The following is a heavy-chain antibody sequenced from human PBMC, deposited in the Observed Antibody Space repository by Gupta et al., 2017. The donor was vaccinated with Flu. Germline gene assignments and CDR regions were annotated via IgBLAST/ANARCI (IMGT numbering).Heavy chain of an antibody. CDR2: IYHSGYT. J-gene: IGHJ4*02. CDR3: ARLMHYDVLTGYHYYFDY. D-gene: IGHD3-9*01. CDR1: GDSMRNNSHH. Sequence: QLQLQESGPRLVKPSETLSLTCTVSGDSMRNNSHHWGLIRQPPGKGLEWIGNIYHSGYTYYSPSLKGRVSISVDTSKNHFSLTLTSVTAADTAMYYCARLMHYDVLTGYHYYFDYWGQGALVTVSS. V-gene: IGHV4-39*02.